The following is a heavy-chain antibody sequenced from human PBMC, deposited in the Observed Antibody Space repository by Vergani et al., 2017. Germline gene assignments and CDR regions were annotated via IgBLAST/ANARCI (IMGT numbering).Heavy chain of an antibody. V-gene: IGHV5-51*01. CDR1: GYRFTNYW. CDR2: IYPADSDT. D-gene: IGHD6-13*01. Sequence: EVQLVQSGAEVKKPGESLKVSCKGSGYRFTNYWIAWVRQMPGKGLEWMGIIYPADSDTRYSPSFQHQVSISVDKSISTAYLQWSSLKASDTAMYYCARVVASSYYYMDVWGKGATVTVSS. J-gene: IGHJ6*03. CDR3: ARVVASSYYYMDV.